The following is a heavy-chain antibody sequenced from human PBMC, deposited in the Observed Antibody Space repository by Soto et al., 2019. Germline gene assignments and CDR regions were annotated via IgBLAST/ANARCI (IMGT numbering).Heavy chain of an antibody. CDR1: GESVRIHA. J-gene: IGHJ4*03. D-gene: IGHD6-19*01. V-gene: IGHV3-23*01. CDR3: ATQWPFEY. CDR2: VSKSGSDT. Sequence: HPWWSLKLSRAACGESVRIHAMSWVRQAPGKGLQWVSTVSKSGSDTSSADSVKGRFATSRDNSRNIVSLQMNSLRAEDTGVYYCATQWPFEYWGPGTLVTVSS.